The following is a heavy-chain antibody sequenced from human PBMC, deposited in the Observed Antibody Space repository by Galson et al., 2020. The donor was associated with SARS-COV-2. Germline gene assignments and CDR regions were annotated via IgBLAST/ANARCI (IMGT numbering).Heavy chain of an antibody. CDR1: GFTFSSFA. Sequence: SLRLSCAASGFTFSSFAMYWARQAPGKGLESVSGISSNGINTNYADSVKGRFIISRDDSKNTLYLQMSSLRVEDTAVYYCVRGAVWGQGTLVTVSS. CDR3: VRGAV. CDR2: ISSNGINT. V-gene: IGHV3-64D*08. J-gene: IGHJ4*02.